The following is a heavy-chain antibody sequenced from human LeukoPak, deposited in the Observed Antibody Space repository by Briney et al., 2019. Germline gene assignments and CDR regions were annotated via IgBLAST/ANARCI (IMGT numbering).Heavy chain of an antibody. D-gene: IGHD6-13*01. CDR2: ISYDGSNK. Sequence: GGSLRLSCAASGFTFSSYGMHWVRQAPGKGLEWVAVISYDGSNKYYADSVKGRFTISRDNSKNTLYLQMNSLRAEDTAVYYCAKGSIAAAVGYFDYWGQGTLVTVSS. V-gene: IGHV3-30*18. J-gene: IGHJ4*02. CDR1: GFTFSSYG. CDR3: AKGSIAAAVGYFDY.